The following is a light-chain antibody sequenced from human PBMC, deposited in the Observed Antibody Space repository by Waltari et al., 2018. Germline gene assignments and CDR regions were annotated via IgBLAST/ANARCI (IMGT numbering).Light chain of an antibody. J-gene: IGKJ2*01. Sequence: DVQMTQSPSTLSASVGDTVSITCRASQSIMSWLAWYQQKAGKAPKVLISKASTLESGVPSSFSGSESGTEFTLTISNLQPDYFATYYCQQYNTYYTFGQGTILEIK. CDR2: KAS. V-gene: IGKV1-5*03. CDR3: QQYNTYYT. CDR1: QSIMSW.